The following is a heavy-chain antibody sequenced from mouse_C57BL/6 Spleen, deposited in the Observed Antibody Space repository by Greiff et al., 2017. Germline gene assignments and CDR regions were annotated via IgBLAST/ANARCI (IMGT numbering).Heavy chain of an antibody. J-gene: IGHJ4*01. CDR2: ISSGSSTI. V-gene: IGHV5-17*01. CDR3: AREDDAYAMDY. CDR1: GFTFSDYG. D-gene: IGHD2-12*01. Sequence: EVKLVESGGGLVKPGGSLKLSCAASGFTFSDYGMHWVRQAPEKGLEWVAYISSGSSTIYYADTVKGRLTISRDNAKNTLCLQMTSLRSEDTAMYYCAREDDAYAMDYWGQGTSVTVSS.